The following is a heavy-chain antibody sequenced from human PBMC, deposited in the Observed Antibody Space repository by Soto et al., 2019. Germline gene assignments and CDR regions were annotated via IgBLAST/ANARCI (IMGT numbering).Heavy chain of an antibody. V-gene: IGHV3-66*01. D-gene: IGHD4-4*01. CDR1: GFIVSIYY. J-gene: IGHJ4*02. CDR3: ARDSYTRY. Sequence: EVQLVESGGGLFQPGGSLRLSCAASGFIVSIYYMSWVRQAPGKGLEWVSIIYNDGSTYYADSVKGRFTISRDDSKNTLYLQLLSLRAEDTSIYYCARDSYTRYWGQGTLVTVSS. CDR2: IYNDGST.